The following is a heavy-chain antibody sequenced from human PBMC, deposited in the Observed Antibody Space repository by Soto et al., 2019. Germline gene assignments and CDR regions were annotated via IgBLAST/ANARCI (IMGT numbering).Heavy chain of an antibody. Sequence: GGSLRLSCAASGFTFSSYAMHWVRQAPGKGLEWVAVISYDGSNKYYADSVKGRFTISRDNSKNTLYLQMNSLRAEDTAVYYCARDSRKQGENNWFDPWGQGTLVTVSS. J-gene: IGHJ5*02. CDR2: ISYDGSNK. CDR3: ARDSRKQGENNWFDP. V-gene: IGHV3-30*04. D-gene: IGHD2-2*01. CDR1: GFTFSSYA.